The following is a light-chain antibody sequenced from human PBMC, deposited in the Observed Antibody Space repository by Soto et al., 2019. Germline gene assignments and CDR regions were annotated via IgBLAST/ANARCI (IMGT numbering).Light chain of an antibody. J-gene: IGLJ1*01. V-gene: IGLV1-51*02. Sequence: QSVLTQPPSVSAAPGQKVTISCSGSSSNIGNNYVSWYQQLPGTAPKLLIYENNKRPSGIPDRFSGSKSGTSTTLGITGLQTGDEADYYCGTWDSSLTAHVFGPGTKVTVL. CDR1: SSNIGNNY. CDR3: GTWDSSLTAHV. CDR2: ENN.